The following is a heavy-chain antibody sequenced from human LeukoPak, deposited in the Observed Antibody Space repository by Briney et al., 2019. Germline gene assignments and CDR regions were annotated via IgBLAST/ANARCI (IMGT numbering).Heavy chain of an antibody. D-gene: IGHD3-22*01. V-gene: IGHV4-39*01. CDR3: ARHSRGYYDSTGYYYGSHAFDI. CDR2: IYYSGTT. J-gene: IGHJ3*02. CDR1: GGSIISSTYY. Sequence: PSETLSLTCTVSGGSIISSTYYWGWIRQPPGEGLEWIGSIYYSGTTYYNPSLKSRVTISVDTSRNQFSLKLSSVTAADTAVLHCARHSRGYYDSTGYYYGSHAFDIWGQGTMVTVSS.